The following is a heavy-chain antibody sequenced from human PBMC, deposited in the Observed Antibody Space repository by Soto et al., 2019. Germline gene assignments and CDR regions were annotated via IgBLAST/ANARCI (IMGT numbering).Heavy chain of an antibody. J-gene: IGHJ4*02. CDR3: ARDRGYSYGHPLDY. V-gene: IGHV3-53*01. CDR2: IYSGGST. D-gene: IGHD5-18*01. Sequence: GGSLRLSCAASGFTINSNYMNWVRQVPGKGLEWVSVIYSGGSTSYADSVKGRFTISRDNSKNTLYLQMNSLRGEDTAVYYCARDRGYSYGHPLDYSGQGTLVAVPQ. CDR1: GFTINSNY.